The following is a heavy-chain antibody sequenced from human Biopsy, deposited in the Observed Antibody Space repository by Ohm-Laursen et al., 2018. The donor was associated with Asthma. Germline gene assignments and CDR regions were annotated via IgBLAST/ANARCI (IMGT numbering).Heavy chain of an antibody. CDR3: ARGPEWSGLDI. J-gene: IGHJ6*02. V-gene: IGHV4-34*01. CDR2: SDHRGNT. CDR1: GLSSSGYY. Sequence: TLSLTCSMYGLSSSGYYWTWIRQPPGKGLEWIGESDHRGNTNTNATLKSRVTISKAKSANEFSLKMKSVTAADTAIYYCARGPEWSGLDIWGQGTTVTVSS. D-gene: IGHD3-3*01.